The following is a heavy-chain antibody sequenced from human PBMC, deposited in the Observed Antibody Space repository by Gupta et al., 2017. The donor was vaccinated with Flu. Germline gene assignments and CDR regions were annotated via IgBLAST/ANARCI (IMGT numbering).Heavy chain of an antibody. J-gene: IGHJ4*02. V-gene: IGHV3-23*01. CDR1: GFPFRSNV. CDR2: ISGSGGDT. D-gene: IGHD3-16*01. CDR3: AKNGGGLGY. Sequence: EVQLLESGGSLIQPGGSLRLSCVASGFPFRSNVMTWVRQAPGKGLEWVSAISGSGGDTFYADSGKGRFAISRDNSRNTLYLQRNSLRVEDTAVYYCAKNGGGLGYWGQGTLVTVSS.